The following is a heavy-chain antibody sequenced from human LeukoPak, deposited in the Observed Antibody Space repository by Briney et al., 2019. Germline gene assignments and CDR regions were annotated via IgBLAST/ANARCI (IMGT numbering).Heavy chain of an antibody. CDR1: EFTFSSYA. CDR3: ARVEGYSTGAFDI. D-gene: IGHD6-25*01. Sequence: PGRSLRLSCAASEFTFSSYAMHWVRQAPGKGLEWVAVISYDGSRKYYADSVKGRFTISRDNSKNTLYLQMNSLRAEDTAVYYCARVEGYSTGAFDIWGQGTMVTVSS. V-gene: IGHV3-30-3*01. J-gene: IGHJ3*02. CDR2: ISYDGSRK.